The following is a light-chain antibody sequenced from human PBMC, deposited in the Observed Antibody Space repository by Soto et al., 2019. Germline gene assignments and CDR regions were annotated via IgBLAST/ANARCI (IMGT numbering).Light chain of an antibody. J-gene: IGKJ4*01. Sequence: EIVLTQSPATLSLSPGERATLSCRASQSLSKSLVWYQQKPGQAPRLLIDGASNRATGIPARFSGSVSGTEFNLTISSLQSEDFGVYYCQQYNNWPRATFGGGTKVDIK. V-gene: IGKV3D-15*01. CDR3: QQYNNWPRAT. CDR1: QSLSKS. CDR2: GAS.